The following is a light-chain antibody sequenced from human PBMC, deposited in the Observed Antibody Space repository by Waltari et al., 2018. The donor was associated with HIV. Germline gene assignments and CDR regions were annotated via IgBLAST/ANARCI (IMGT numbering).Light chain of an antibody. J-gene: IGLJ2*01. CDR2: EDY. V-gene: IGLV3-1*01. CDR1: KLGDKL. Sequence: SYELTQPPSVSVSPGQTASITCSGDKLGDKLACWSQQTPGQSPVLVIYEDYKRPSGIPERVSGSNSGNTATLTISGTQSMDEADYYCQAWDSSTADVVFGGGTKLTVL. CDR3: QAWDSSTADVV.